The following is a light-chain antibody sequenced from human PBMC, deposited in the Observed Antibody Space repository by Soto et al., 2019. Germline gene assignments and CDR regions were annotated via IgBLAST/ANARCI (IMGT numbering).Light chain of an antibody. Sequence: QSALTQPASVSGSPGQSITISCTGTSSDDGGYNYVSWYQQHPGKAPKLMIYDVSNRPSGVSNRVSGSKSGNTASLTISGLQAEDEADYYCSSYTSSSTVVFGGGTTLTVL. J-gene: IGLJ2*01. CDR2: DVS. V-gene: IGLV2-14*01. CDR1: SSDDGGYNY. CDR3: SSYTSSSTVV.